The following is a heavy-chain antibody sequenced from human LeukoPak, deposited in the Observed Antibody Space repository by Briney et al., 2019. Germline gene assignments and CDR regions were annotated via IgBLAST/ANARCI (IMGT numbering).Heavy chain of an antibody. V-gene: IGHV4-59*01. D-gene: IGHD2-2*01. CDR1: GGSFSGYY. CDR2: IYYSGST. J-gene: IGHJ3*02. Sequence: KASETLSLTCAVYGGSFSGYYWSWIRQPPGKGLEWIGYIYYSGSTNYNPSLKSRVTISVDTSKNQFSLKLSSVTAADTAVYYCARDCSSTSCYGRAFDIWGQGTMVTVSS. CDR3: ARDCSSTSCYGRAFDI.